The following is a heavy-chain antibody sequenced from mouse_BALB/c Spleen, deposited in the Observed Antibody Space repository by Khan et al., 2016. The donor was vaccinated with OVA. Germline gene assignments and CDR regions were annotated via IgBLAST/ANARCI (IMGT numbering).Heavy chain of an antibody. CDR1: GYTFTSYC. Sequence: QVQLKESGAELAKPGASVKMSCKASGYTFTSYCMHWIKQRPGQGLEWIGYINPTAGNTDYTQKFKDKATLTADKSSSTAYMQLSSLTSYDSAVYYCARDSIDYWGPGTAVTVSS. CDR2: INPTAGNT. CDR3: ARDSIDY. V-gene: IGHV1-7*01. J-gene: IGHJ2*01.